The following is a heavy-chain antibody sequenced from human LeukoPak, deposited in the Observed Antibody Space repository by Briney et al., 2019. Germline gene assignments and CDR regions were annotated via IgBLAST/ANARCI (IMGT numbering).Heavy chain of an antibody. Sequence: PGGSLRLSCAASGFTFSSYWMHWVRQAPGKGLVWVSRINSDGSSTSYADSVKGRFTISRDNAKNTLYLQMNSLRAEDTAVYYCASDYDEEYAFDIWGQGTMVTVSS. V-gene: IGHV3-74*01. J-gene: IGHJ3*02. CDR1: GFTFSSYW. CDR3: ASDYDEEYAFDI. D-gene: IGHD5-12*01. CDR2: INSDGSST.